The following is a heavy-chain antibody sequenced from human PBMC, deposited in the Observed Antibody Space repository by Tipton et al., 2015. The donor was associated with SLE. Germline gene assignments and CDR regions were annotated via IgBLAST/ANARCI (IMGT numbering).Heavy chain of an antibody. J-gene: IGHJ4*02. V-gene: IGHV4-39*07. CDR3: ASSKTGTTNAFDY. D-gene: IGHD1-7*01. CDR2: INHSGST. CDR1: GGSISSGSYY. Sequence: TLSLTCTVSGGSISSGSYYWSWIRQPPGTGLEWVGEINHSGSTNYNPSLKSRVTISVDTSKNQFSLKLSSVTAADTAVYYCASSKTGTTNAFDYWGQGTLVTVSS.